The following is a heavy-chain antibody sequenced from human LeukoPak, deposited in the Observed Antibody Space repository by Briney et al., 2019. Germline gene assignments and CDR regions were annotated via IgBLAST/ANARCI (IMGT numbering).Heavy chain of an antibody. CDR3: ARDLSFTGAFDI. CDR2: ISYDGSNK. V-gene: IGHV3-30-3*01. Sequence: GRSLRLSCAASGFTFSSYAMHWVRQAPGKGLEWVAVISYDGSNKYYADSVKGRFTISRDNSKNTLYLQMNSLRAEDTAVYYCARDLSFTGAFDIWGQGTMVTVSS. CDR1: GFTFSSYA. D-gene: IGHD3-16*01. J-gene: IGHJ3*02.